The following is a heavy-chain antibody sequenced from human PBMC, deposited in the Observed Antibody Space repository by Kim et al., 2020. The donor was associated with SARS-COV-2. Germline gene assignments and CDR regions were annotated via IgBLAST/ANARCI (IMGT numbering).Heavy chain of an antibody. CDR1: GGSISSSSYY. Sequence: SETLSLTCTVSGGSISSSSYYWGWIRQPPGKGLEWIGSIYYSGSTYYNPSLKSRVTISVDTSKNQFSLKLSSVTAADTAVYYCARLRSFPEAPLNYYDSSGYYYYFDYWGQGTLVTVSS. J-gene: IGHJ4*02. D-gene: IGHD3-22*01. CDR2: IYYSGST. V-gene: IGHV4-39*01. CDR3: ARLRSFPEAPLNYYDSSGYYYYFDY.